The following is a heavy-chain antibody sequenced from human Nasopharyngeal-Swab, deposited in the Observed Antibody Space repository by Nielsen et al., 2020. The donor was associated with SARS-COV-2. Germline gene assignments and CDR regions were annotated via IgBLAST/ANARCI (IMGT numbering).Heavy chain of an antibody. Sequence: ASVKVSCKASGYTFPSYDINWVRQATGQGLEWMGWMNPNSGNTGYAQKFQGRVTMTRNTSISTAYMELSSLRSEDTAVYYCARLPRRITIFGVVLDFYYGMDVWGQGTTVTVSS. V-gene: IGHV1-8*01. CDR1: GYTFPSYD. J-gene: IGHJ6*02. D-gene: IGHD3-3*01. CDR3: ARLPRRITIFGVVLDFYYGMDV. CDR2: MNPNSGNT.